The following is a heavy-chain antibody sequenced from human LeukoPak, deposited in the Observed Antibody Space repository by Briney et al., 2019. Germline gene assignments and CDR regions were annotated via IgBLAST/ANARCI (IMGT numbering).Heavy chain of an antibody. J-gene: IGHJ4*02. V-gene: IGHV4-59*01. D-gene: IGHD3-22*01. CDR1: GDSISSYY. CDR3: ATRPPNDISGYLDN. Sequence: PSETLSLTWTVSGDSISSYYWSWIRQPPGKGLEWIGYIYYSGTTTYNPSLKSRVTISVDTSKNQFSLKLSSVTAADTAVYYCATRPPNDISGYLDNWGQGTLVTVSS. CDR2: IYYSGTT.